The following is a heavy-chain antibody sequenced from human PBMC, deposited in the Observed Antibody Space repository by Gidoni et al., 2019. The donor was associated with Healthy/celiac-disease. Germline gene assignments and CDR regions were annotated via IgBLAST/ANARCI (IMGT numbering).Heavy chain of an antibody. J-gene: IGHJ5*02. V-gene: IGHV4-4*07. CDR1: GGSISSYY. D-gene: IGHD4-17*01. CDR3: ARLGGYGDYAWFDP. CDR2: IYTSGST. Sequence: QVQLQESGPGLVKPSETLSLTCTVSGGSISSYYWRGSRQPAGKGLEWIGRIYTSGSTNYNPSLKSRVTMSVDTSKNQFALKLSSVTAADTAVYYCARLGGYGDYAWFDPWGQGTLVTVSS.